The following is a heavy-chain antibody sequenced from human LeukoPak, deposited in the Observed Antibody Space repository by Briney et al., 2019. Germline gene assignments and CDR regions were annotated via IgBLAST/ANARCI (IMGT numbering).Heavy chain of an antibody. Sequence: GGSLRLSCAASEFTFSSYAMSWVRQAPGKGLEWVSVISGSGGSTYYADSVKGGFTISRDNSKNALYLQMNSLRAEDTAVYYCAKSPFRGVIITYFDYWGQGTLVTVSS. D-gene: IGHD3-10*01. J-gene: IGHJ4*02. V-gene: IGHV3-23*01. CDR1: EFTFSSYA. CDR3: AKSPFRGVIITYFDY. CDR2: ISGSGGST.